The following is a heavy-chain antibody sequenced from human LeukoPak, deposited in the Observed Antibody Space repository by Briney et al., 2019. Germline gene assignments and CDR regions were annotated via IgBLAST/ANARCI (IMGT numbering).Heavy chain of an antibody. CDR2: ISAYNGNT. D-gene: IGHD3-22*01. Sequence: EASVTVSCKASGSTFTSYGTSWVRQAAGRGLEWMGWISAYNGNTNYAQKLQGRVTMTTDTSTSTAYMELRSLRSDDTAVYYCARGYYDSSGDYWGQGTLVTVSS. CDR3: ARGYYDSSGDY. V-gene: IGHV1-18*01. CDR1: GSTFTSYG. J-gene: IGHJ4*02.